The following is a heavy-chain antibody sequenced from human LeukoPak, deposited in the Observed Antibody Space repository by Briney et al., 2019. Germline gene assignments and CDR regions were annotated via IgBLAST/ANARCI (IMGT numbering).Heavy chain of an antibody. J-gene: IGHJ4*02. V-gene: IGHV4-38-2*01. D-gene: IGHD6-13*01. CDR3: ARLFFSWYFDY. Sequence: SETLSLTCAVSGYSISSGYYWGWIRQPPGKGLEWIGSIYRSGSTYYNPSLKSRVTISVDTSKNQFSLKLSSVTAADTAVYYCARLFFSWYFDYWGQGTLVTVSS. CDR2: IYRSGST. CDR1: GYSISSGYY.